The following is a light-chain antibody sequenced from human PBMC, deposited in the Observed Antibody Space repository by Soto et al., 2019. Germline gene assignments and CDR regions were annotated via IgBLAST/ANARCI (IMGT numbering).Light chain of an antibody. CDR2: DAS. V-gene: IGKV3D-20*01. CDR1: QSVSARY. Sequence: EIVLTQSPATLSLSPGERATLSCGAIQSVSARYLAWYQQKPGLAPRLLIYDASNRATGIPDRFSGSGSGTDFTLTISRLEPEDFAVYYCQQYGSSPPITFGQGTRLEI. CDR3: QQYGSSPPIT. J-gene: IGKJ5*01.